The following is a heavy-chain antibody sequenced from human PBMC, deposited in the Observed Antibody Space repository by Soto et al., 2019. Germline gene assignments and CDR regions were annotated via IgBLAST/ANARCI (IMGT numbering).Heavy chain of an antibody. CDR1: GGSTSSDNY. V-gene: IGHV4-30-4*01. CDR3: AREGGESSDGLYYFDS. D-gene: IGHD3-16*01. J-gene: IGHJ4*02. CDR2: IYYSGNT. Sequence: SETLSLTCTVSGGSTSSDNYWSWIRQPPGKGLEWIGHIYYSGNTDYNPSLKSRLAISIDTSKNQFSLKLSSVTAADTAVYFCAREGGESSDGLYYFDSWGQGSLVTVYS.